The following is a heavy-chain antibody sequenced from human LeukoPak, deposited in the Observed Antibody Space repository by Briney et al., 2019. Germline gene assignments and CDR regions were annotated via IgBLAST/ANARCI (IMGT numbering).Heavy chain of an antibody. CDR3: AKDRTRGSSGLGYDAFDI. Sequence: GRSLRLSCAASGFTFDDYAMHWVRQAPGKGLEWVSGISWNSGSIGYADSVKGRFTISRDNAKNSLYLQMNSLRAEDTALYYCAKDRTRGSSGLGYDAFDIWGQGTMVTVSS. V-gene: IGHV3-9*01. D-gene: IGHD6-19*01. CDR1: GFTFDDYA. J-gene: IGHJ3*02. CDR2: ISWNSGSI.